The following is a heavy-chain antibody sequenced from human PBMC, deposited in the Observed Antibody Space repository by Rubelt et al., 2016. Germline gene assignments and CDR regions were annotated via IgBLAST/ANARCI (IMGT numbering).Heavy chain of an antibody. CDR1: GFTFSSYA. Sequence: VQLVESGGGLVKPGGSLRLSCAASGFTFSSYAMSWVRQAPGKGLEWVSSISANGGTNSADSVKGRFTISRDNSRSTLFLQMTSLRAEDTAGYYRAKELWVWWTYRFFDFWGQGTLVTVSS. CDR3: AKELWVWWTYRFFDF. J-gene: IGHJ4*02. V-gene: IGHV3-23*04. CDR2: ISANGGT. D-gene: IGHD3-16*02.